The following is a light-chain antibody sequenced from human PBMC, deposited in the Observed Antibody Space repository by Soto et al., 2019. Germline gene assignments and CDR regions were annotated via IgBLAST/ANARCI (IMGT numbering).Light chain of an antibody. CDR1: QSFSIY. J-gene: IGKJ1*01. Sequence: DIVMTQSPDSLSVSPGERVALSFIASQSFSIYIAWYQQKPGQAPRLLIYGASTRATDVPDRFSGSGSGADFTLTISRLEPEDFAVYYCQQYGSSPPRTFGQGTKVDIK. CDR3: QQYGSSPPRT. V-gene: IGKV3-20*01. CDR2: GAS.